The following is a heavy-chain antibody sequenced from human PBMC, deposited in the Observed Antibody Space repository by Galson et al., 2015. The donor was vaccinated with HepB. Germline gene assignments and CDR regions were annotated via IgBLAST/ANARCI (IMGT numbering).Heavy chain of an antibody. CDR1: GGTFSSYA. CDR2: IIPIFGTA. Sequence: SVKVSCKASGGTFSSYAISWVRQAPGQGLEWMGGIIPIFGTANYAQKFQGRVTITADESTSTAYMELSSLRSEDTAVYYCARSFNDYGEPFDYWGQGTLVTVSS. D-gene: IGHD4-17*01. V-gene: IGHV1-69*13. J-gene: IGHJ4*02. CDR3: ARSFNDYGEPFDY.